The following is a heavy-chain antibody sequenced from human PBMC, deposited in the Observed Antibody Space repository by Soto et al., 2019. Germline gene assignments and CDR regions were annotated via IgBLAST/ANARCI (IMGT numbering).Heavy chain of an antibody. J-gene: IGHJ1*01. Sequence: GASVKGACKAAGYAFTSYDSGRGRQDTGQGPEWMGWMNPNSGNTGYAQKFQGRVTMTRNTSISTAYMELSSLRSEDTAVYYCARAGPRRRSPFQHWGQGTLVTVSS. CDR2: MNPNSGNT. CDR3: ARAGPRRRSPFQH. V-gene: IGHV1-8*01. CDR1: GYAFTSYD.